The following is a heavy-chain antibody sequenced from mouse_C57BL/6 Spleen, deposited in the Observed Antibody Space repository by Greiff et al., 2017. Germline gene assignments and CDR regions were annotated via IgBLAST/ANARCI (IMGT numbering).Heavy chain of an antibody. D-gene: IGHD1-1*01. Sequence: VQLQQSGAELVRPGASVTLSCKASGYTFTDYEMHWVKQTPVHGLEWIGAIDPETGGTAYNQKFKGKAILTADKSSSTAYRELRSLTSEDSAVYYGTRSGYYGSSAWFAYWGQGTLVTVSA. CDR2: IDPETGGT. CDR1: GYTFTDYE. J-gene: IGHJ3*01. V-gene: IGHV1-15*01. CDR3: TRSGYYGSSAWFAY.